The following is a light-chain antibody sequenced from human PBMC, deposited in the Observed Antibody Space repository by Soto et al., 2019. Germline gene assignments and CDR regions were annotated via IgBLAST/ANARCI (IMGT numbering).Light chain of an antibody. CDR1: SSDVGGYNY. Sequence: QSALTQPASVSGSPGQSITISCTGTSSDVGGYNYVSWYQQHPGKAPKLMIYEVSNRPSGVSNRFSGSKSGNTASLTISGLEAEDEADYYCQSYDSSRSVVFGGGTKLTVL. CDR2: EVS. CDR3: QSYDSSRSVV. V-gene: IGLV2-14*01. J-gene: IGLJ2*01.